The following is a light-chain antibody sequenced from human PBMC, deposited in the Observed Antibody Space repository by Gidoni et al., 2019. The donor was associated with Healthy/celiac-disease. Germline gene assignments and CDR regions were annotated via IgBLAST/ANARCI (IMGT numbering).Light chain of an antibody. V-gene: IGLV2-14*01. CDR3: SSYTSSSTYV. J-gene: IGLJ1*01. CDR2: EVS. Sequence: QSALTQPASVSGSPGPSITISCTGTSSDVGGYNYVSWYQQHPGKAPKLMIYEVSNRPSGVPNRFSGSKSGNTASLTISGLQAEDEADYYCSSYTSSSTYVFGTGTKVTVL. CDR1: SSDVGGYNY.